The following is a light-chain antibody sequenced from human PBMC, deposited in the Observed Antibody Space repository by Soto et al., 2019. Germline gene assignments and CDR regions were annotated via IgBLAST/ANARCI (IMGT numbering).Light chain of an antibody. CDR2: TNI. V-gene: IGLV1-44*01. J-gene: IGLJ7*01. CDR3: AAWDDSLNGAV. CDR1: SSNIGTNP. Sequence: QTVVTQPPSASGTPVQRVSISCSGSSSNIGTNPVNWFRQVPGTAPKLLIYTNIQRPSGVPDRFSGSKSGTSASLAISGLQSEDEAEYYCAAWDDSLNGAVFGGGTQLTVL.